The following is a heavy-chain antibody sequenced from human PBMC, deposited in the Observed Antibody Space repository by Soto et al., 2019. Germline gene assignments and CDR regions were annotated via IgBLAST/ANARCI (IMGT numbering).Heavy chain of an antibody. CDR1: GDSVSSKSGA. Sequence: QVQLQQSGPRLVKPSQTLSLTCAISGDSVSSKSGAWNWIRQSPSRGLEWLGRTYYRTNWHNDSAVSVRSRIIINPDTSKNHFSLQLHSVTPEDTGVYYCARDRAQYGMDVWEQGTTVTVS. J-gene: IGHJ6*01. V-gene: IGHV6-1*01. CDR2: TYYRTNWHN. D-gene: IGHD3-10*01. CDR3: ARDRAQYGMDV.